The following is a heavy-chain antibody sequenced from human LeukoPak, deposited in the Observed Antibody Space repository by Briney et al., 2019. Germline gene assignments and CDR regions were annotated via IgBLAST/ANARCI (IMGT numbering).Heavy chain of an antibody. J-gene: IGHJ4*02. Sequence: PGGSLRLSCAASGFTFSNAWMSWVRQAPGKGLEWVGRIKSKTDGGTTDYAAPVKGRFTISRDDSKNTLYLQMNSLKTEDTAVYYCTTDVGDGYSHYFDYWGQGTLVTVSS. CDR3: TTDVGDGYSHYFDY. CDR1: GFTFSNAW. V-gene: IGHV3-15*01. D-gene: IGHD5-24*01. CDR2: IKSKTDGGTT.